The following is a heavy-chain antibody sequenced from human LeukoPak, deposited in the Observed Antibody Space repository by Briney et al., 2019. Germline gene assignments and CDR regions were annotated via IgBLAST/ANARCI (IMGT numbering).Heavy chain of an antibody. CDR1: GFTFSSYE. CDR3: AREGYSSGWYYFDY. V-gene: IGHV3-48*03. J-gene: IGHJ4*02. Sequence: GGSLRLSCAASGFTFSSYEMNWVRQAPGKGLEWVSYISSSGSTIYYADSAKGRFTISRDNAKNSLYLQMNSLRAEDTAVYYCAREGYSSGWYYFDYWGQGTLVTVSS. CDR2: ISSSGSTI. D-gene: IGHD6-19*01.